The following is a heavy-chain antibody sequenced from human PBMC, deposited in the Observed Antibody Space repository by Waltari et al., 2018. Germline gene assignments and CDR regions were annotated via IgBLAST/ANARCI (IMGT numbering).Heavy chain of an antibody. CDR1: GYGFITYW. CDR2: IYPGDSDT. V-gene: IGHV5-51*01. CDR3: ARRGYCGGDCYIDI. D-gene: IGHD2-21*01. Sequence: EVQLVQSGAEVKEPGEFLKISCKGSGYGFITYWIPWVRQMPGKGLEWMGAIYPGDSDTRYSLSFHGQVTISADKSINTAYLQWSTLKASDTAIYYCARRGYCGGDCYIDIWGQGTMVTVSS. J-gene: IGHJ3*02.